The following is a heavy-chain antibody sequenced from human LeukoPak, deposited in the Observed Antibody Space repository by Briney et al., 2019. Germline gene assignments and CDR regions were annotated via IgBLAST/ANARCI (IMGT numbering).Heavy chain of an antibody. D-gene: IGHD3-3*01. CDR2: IIPILGIA. CDR1: GGTFSSYT. V-gene: IGHV1-69*02. Sequence: ASVKVSCKASGGTFSSYTISWVRQAPGQGLEWMGRIIPILGIANYAQKFQGRVTITADKSTSTAYMELSSLRSEDTAVYYCAAGQAKSDFWSGYRVDDYYYGMDVWGQGTTVTVSS. CDR3: AAGQAKSDFWSGYRVDDYYYGMDV. J-gene: IGHJ6*02.